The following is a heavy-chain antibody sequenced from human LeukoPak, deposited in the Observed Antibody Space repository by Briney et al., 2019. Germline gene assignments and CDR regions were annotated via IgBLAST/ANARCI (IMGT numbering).Heavy chain of an antibody. D-gene: IGHD3-22*01. CDR3: ARLSRLLRFLDY. J-gene: IGHJ4*02. CDR2: IYYSGST. Sequence: SETLSLTCTVSGGSISSSSYYWGWIRQPPGKGLEWIGSIYYSGSTYYNPSLKSRVTISVDTSKNQFSLKLSSVTAADTAVYYCARLSRLLRFLDYWGQGTLVTVSS. V-gene: IGHV4-39*01. CDR1: GGSISSSSYY.